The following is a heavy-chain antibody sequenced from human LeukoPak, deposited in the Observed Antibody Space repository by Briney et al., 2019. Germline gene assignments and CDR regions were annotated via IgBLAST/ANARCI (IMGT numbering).Heavy chain of an antibody. V-gene: IGHV3-74*01. CDR3: ARGRPHGNDY. Sequence: GGSLRLSCAASGFTFSNFWMHWVRQAPGKGLVWVSRIASDGSSTTYADSVKGRFSISRDNAKNTLYLQMNSLRVEDTAVYYCARGRPHGNDYWGQGTLVTVSS. D-gene: IGHD4-23*01. CDR1: GFTFSNFW. CDR2: IASDGSST. J-gene: IGHJ4*02.